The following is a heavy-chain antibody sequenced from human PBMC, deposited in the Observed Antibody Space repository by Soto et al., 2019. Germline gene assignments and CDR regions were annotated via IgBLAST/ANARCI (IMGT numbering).Heavy chain of an antibody. Sequence: EVHLVESGGGLVQPGGSLRLSCAASAFSFSSYWMSWVRQAPGKGLEWVANIKEDGSEKYYVDSVKGRFTISRDNAKNSVYLQMTSLRVEDTAVYYCARIGWGYDYVWGRYFDYWGQGTLVTVSS. V-gene: IGHV3-7*01. CDR1: AFSFSSYW. D-gene: IGHD3-16*01. CDR3: ARIGWGYDYVWGRYFDY. CDR2: IKEDGSEK. J-gene: IGHJ4*02.